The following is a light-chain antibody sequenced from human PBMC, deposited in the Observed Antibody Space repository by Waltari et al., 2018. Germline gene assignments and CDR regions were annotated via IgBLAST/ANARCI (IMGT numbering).Light chain of an antibody. CDR2: WAS. Sequence: DIVMTQSPDSLSVSLGERATTNCKSSQSVLYTSNYHNYLAWYQQKPGQPPKLLLYWASTRESGVPDRFSGSGSGTDFTLSISTLQAEDVAVYYCQQYYSAPYTFGQGTRLEIK. V-gene: IGKV4-1*01. CDR3: QQYYSAPYT. CDR1: QSVLYTSNYHNY. J-gene: IGKJ2*01.